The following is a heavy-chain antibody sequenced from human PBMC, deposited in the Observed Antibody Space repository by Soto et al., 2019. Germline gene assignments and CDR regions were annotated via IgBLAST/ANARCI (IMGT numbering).Heavy chain of an antibody. D-gene: IGHD6-6*01. CDR2: ISYDGSNK. V-gene: IGHV3-30*18. J-gene: IGHJ6*02. CDR3: AKVIAARWSGMDV. CDR1: GFTFSSYG. Sequence: VGSLRLSCAASGFTFSSYGMHWVRQAPGKGLEWVAVISYDGSNKYYADSVKGRFTISRDNSKNTLYLQMNSLRAEDTAVYYCAKVIAARWSGMDVWGQGTTVTVSS.